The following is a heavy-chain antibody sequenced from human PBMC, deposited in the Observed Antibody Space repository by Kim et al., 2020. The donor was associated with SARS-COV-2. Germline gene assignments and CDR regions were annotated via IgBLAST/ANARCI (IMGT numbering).Heavy chain of an antibody. J-gene: IGHJ4*02. CDR1: GFIFSRYW. CDR2: IKEDGSEK. CDR3: ARGRGSDY. D-gene: IGHD1-1*01. V-gene: IGHV3-7*03. Sequence: GGSLRLSCAASGFIFSRYWMSWVRQAPGKGLEWVANIKEDGSEKYYVDSVKGRFTISRDNAKNSLYLQMNSLRAEDTAVYYCARGRGSDYWGQGTLVTVSS.